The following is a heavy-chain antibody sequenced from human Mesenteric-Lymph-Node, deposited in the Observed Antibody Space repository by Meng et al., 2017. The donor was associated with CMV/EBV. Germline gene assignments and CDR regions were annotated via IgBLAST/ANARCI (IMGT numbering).Heavy chain of an antibody. CDR3: ARGVGATSY. CDR2: INHSGST. J-gene: IGHJ4*02. CDR1: GGSFSGYY. D-gene: IGHD1-26*01. V-gene: IGHV4-34*01. Sequence: GSLRLSCAVYGGSFSGYYWSWIRQPPGKGLEWIGEINHSGSTNYNPSLKSRVTISVDTSKNQFSLKLSSVTAADTAVYYCARGVGATSYWGQGTLVTVSS.